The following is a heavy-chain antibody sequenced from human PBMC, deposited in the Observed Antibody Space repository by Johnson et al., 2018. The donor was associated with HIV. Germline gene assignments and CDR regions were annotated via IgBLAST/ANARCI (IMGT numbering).Heavy chain of an antibody. CDR1: GFTFRNYG. Sequence: VQLVESGGGVVQPGGSLRLSCAATGFTFRNYGMHWVRQVAGKGLEWVSYISSSGGTIYYADSVKGRFTISRDNAKNSLYLQMNSLRAEDTAVYYCARDVSVGFDAAFDIWGQGTMVTVSS. CDR3: ARDVSVGFDAAFDI. V-gene: IGHV3-48*04. CDR2: ISSSGGTI. D-gene: IGHD4-23*01. J-gene: IGHJ3*02.